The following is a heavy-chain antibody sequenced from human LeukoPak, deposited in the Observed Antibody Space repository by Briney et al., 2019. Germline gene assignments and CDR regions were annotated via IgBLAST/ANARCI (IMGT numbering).Heavy chain of an antibody. J-gene: IGHJ4*02. V-gene: IGHV4-39*01. CDR1: GGSISSSDHY. CDR3: ARAGYGPYYFDY. D-gene: IGHD2-15*01. CDR2: ISYSGST. Sequence: SETLSLTCSVSGGSISSSDHYWGWIRQYPGKGLEWIGSISYSGSTYYKPSLKTRVTLFVDTPKNQFSLKLSSVAAADTAVYYCARAGYGPYYFDYWGQGTLFTVSS.